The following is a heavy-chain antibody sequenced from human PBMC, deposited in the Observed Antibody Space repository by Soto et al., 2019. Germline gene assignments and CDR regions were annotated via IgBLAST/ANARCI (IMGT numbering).Heavy chain of an antibody. CDR1: GFSLSTSGVG. V-gene: IGHV2-5*01. D-gene: IGHD1-20*01. CDR3: AYNRWGPLIY. Sequence: SGPTRVNHTQTHRLTFNFAGFSLSTSGVGGGWIRQPPVKALEWLARIHWSYDKYYRPSLQSSLTISKATSKNQVVLTMTNMDPVDTATYYCAYNRWGPLIYWGQGALVTVSS. J-gene: IGHJ4*02. CDR2: IHWSYDK.